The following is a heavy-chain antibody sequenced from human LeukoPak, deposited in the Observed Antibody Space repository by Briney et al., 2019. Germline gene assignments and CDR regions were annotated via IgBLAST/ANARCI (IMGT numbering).Heavy chain of an antibody. Sequence: SETLSLTCTVSGGSISSYYWSWIRQPPGKGLEWIGYIYYSESTNYNPSLKSRVTISVDTSKNQFSLKLSSVTAADTAVYYCARVGASYSFDYWGQGTLVTVSS. J-gene: IGHJ4*02. CDR2: IYYSEST. CDR3: ARVGASYSFDY. CDR1: GGSISSYY. D-gene: IGHD1-26*01. V-gene: IGHV4-59*08.